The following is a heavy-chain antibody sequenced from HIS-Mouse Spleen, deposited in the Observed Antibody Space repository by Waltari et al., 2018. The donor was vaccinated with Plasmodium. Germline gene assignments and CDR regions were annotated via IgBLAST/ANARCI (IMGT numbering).Heavy chain of an antibody. CDR3: ARAYYDFWSGYRFDY. Sequence: QVQLQQWCAGLLKPSETLSLTCAVYGGSFSGSYWGWIRQPPGKGLEWIGEINHSGSTNYNPSLKSRVTISVDTSKNQCSLKLSSVTAADTAVYYCARAYYDFWSGYRFDYWGQGTLVTVSS. J-gene: IGHJ4*02. CDR2: INHSGST. CDR1: GGSFSGSY. V-gene: IGHV4-34*01. D-gene: IGHD3-3*01.